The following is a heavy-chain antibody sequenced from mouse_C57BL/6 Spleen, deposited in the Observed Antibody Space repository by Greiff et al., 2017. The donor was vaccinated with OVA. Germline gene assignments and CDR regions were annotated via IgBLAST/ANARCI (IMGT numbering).Heavy chain of an antibody. CDR3: AQLGREGFDY. J-gene: IGHJ2*01. CDR2: ISSGGSYT. Sequence: EVQLVESGGDLVKPGGSLKLSCAASGFTFSSYGMSWVRQTPDKRLEWVATISSGGSYTYYPDSVKGRFTISRDNAKNTLYLQMSSLKSEDTAMYYCAQLGREGFDYWGQGTTLTVSS. V-gene: IGHV5-6*01. CDR1: GFTFSSYG. D-gene: IGHD4-1*02.